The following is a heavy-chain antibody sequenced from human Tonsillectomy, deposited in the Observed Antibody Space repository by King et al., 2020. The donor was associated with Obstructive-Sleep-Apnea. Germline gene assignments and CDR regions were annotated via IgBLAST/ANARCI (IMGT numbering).Heavy chain of an antibody. J-gene: IGHJ4*02. D-gene: IGHD3-22*01. CDR1: GFTFSSYA. Sequence: VQLVESGGGLVQPGGSLRLSCAASGFTFSSYAMSWVRQAPGKGLEWVSAISGSGGSTYYADSVKGRFTISRDNSKNTRYLQMNSLRAEDTAVYYCAKKTIYDSSGYSYFDYWGQGTLVTVSS. CDR3: AKKTIYDSSGYSYFDY. V-gene: IGHV3-23*04. CDR2: ISGSGGST.